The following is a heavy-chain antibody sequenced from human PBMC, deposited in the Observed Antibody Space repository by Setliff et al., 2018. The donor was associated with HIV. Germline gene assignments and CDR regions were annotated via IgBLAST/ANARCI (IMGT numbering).Heavy chain of an antibody. V-gene: IGHV3-15*01. J-gene: IGHJ4*02. CDR1: GSTFSYAW. D-gene: IGHD1-26*01. CDR3: LTVGANPDY. CDR2: IKSETHGGTA. Sequence: GGSLRLSCAASGSTFSYAWMTWVRQAPGKGLEWVGRIKSETHGGTADYAEPVKGRFTMSRDDSRNTLYLQMNSLRTEDTAVYYCLTVGANPDYWGQGTLVTVSS.